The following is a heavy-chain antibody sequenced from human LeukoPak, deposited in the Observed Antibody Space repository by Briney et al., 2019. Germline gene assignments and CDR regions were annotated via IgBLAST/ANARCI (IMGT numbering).Heavy chain of an antibody. Sequence: ASMKVSCKTSGYTFTSYGISWVRQAPGQGLKWVGWISGYNGKTDYVQKLQGRLTMTTDTSTNTAYMELRGLRSDDTAVYYCAGIFSNWFDPWGQGTLVTVSS. V-gene: IGHV1-18*01. CDR2: ISGYNGKT. J-gene: IGHJ5*02. D-gene: IGHD1-14*01. CDR1: GYTFTSYG. CDR3: AGIFSNWFDP.